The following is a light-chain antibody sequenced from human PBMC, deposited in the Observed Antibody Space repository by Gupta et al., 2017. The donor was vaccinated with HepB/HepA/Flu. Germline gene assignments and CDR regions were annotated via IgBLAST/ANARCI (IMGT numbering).Light chain of an antibody. Sequence: QSVLTQPPSVSGAPGQRVTLSCTGSSSNIGAGYDVHWYRQVPGTGPKVLVYGNNKRPWGVPDRFSGSRSGTSASLAITGLQAEDEADYYGQSYDSSLYVFGTGTKVIVL. CDR2: GNN. CDR1: SSNIGAGYD. CDR3: QSYDSSLYV. J-gene: IGLJ1*01. V-gene: IGLV1-40*01.